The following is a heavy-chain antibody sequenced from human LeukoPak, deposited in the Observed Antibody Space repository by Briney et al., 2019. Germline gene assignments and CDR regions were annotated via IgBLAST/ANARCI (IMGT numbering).Heavy chain of an antibody. Sequence: SETLSLTCTVSGGSISSSSYYWGWIRQPPGKGLEWIGSIYYSGSTYYNPSLKSRVTISVDTSKNQFSLKLSSVTAADTAVYYCAREPTYSSSSNYWGQGTLVTLSS. V-gene: IGHV4-39*07. CDR3: AREPTYSSSSNY. D-gene: IGHD6-13*01. J-gene: IGHJ4*02. CDR1: GGSISSSSYY. CDR2: IYYSGST.